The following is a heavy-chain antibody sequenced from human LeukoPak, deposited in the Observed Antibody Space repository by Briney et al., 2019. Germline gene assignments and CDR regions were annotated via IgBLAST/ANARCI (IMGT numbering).Heavy chain of an antibody. Sequence: VGSLRLSCAASGFTFSSYAMSWVRQAPGKGLEWVSAISGSGGSTYYADSVKGRFTISRDNSKNTLYLQMNSLRAEDTAVYYCAKAPYGDYASYFDYWGQGTLVTVSS. CDR3: AKAPYGDYASYFDY. D-gene: IGHD4-17*01. CDR1: GFTFSSYA. CDR2: ISGSGGST. V-gene: IGHV3-23*01. J-gene: IGHJ4*02.